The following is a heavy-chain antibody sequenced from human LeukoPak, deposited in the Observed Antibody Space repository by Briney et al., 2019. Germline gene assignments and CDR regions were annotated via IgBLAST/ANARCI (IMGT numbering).Heavy chain of an antibody. J-gene: IGHJ4*02. CDR3: AERGH. V-gene: IGHV3-7*01. CDR1: GFTFSNYW. Sequence: GGALRLSCAASGFTFSNYWMSWVRQAPGRGLEWVANINQDGSEKYYSDSVKGRFTISRDNAKNLLYLQMSSLRAEDTAVYYCAERGHWGQGTLVTVSS. D-gene: IGHD3-16*01. CDR2: INQDGSEK.